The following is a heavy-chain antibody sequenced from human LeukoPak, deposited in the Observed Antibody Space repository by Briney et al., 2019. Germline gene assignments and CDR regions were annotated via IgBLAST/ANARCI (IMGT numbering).Heavy chain of an antibody. CDR2: INHSGST. CDR3: ARAIERRVAARRGALFDY. J-gene: IGHJ4*02. CDR1: GGSFSGYY. Sequence: SETLSLTCAVYGGSFSGYYWNWIRQPPGKGLEWIGEINHSGSTNYNPSLKSRVTISVDTSKNQFSLKLSSVTAADTAVYYCARAIERRVAARRGALFDYWGQGTLVTVSS. D-gene: IGHD6-6*01. V-gene: IGHV4-34*01.